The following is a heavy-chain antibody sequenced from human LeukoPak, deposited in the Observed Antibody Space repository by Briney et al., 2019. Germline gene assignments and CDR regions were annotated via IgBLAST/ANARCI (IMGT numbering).Heavy chain of an antibody. CDR2: MNPHNGNT. Sequence: ASEKVSCKASGYTFTSYDINWIRQATGQGLEWLGWMNPHNGNTAYAQKFQGRVIVTRDTSTSTAYLELSGLKSDDTGVYYCARGRGYSNYLAYWGQGTLVTVSS. V-gene: IGHV1-8*01. CDR3: ARGRGYSNYLAY. D-gene: IGHD5-18*01. J-gene: IGHJ4*02. CDR1: GYTFTSYD.